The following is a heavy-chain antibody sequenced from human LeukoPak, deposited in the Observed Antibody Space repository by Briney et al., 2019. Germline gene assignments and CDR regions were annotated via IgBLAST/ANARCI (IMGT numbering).Heavy chain of an antibody. CDR3: AKRGPGSPQSGKYFFDY. CDR2: ISASGGSP. CDR1: GFTFSSYA. V-gene: IGHV3-23*01. Sequence: GGSLRLSCAASGFTFSSYAMTWVRQAPGKGLEWVSGISASGGSPYYADSVKGRFTISRDNSKNTLYLQMNSLRAEDTAVYYCAKRGPGSPQSGKYFFDYWGQGTLVTVSS. D-gene: IGHD3-10*01. J-gene: IGHJ4*02.